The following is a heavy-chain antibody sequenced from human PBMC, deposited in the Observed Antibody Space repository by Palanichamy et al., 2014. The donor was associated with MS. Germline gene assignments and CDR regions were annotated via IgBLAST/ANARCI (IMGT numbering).Heavy chain of an antibody. CDR1: GITFSNFA. CDR2: IDTSGLNT. Sequence: EVQLLESGGGLVRPGVSVRLTCAASGITFSNFAMTWVRQAPGKGLEWVSSIDTSGLNTFYTDSVNGRFTISRDNSQNELYLQIKSLRVGDTAVYFCGKHRTRDSRELPATWGRGTLATVSS. D-gene: IGHD1-14*01. CDR3: GKHRTRDSRELPAT. J-gene: IGHJ1*01. V-gene: IGHV3-23*01.